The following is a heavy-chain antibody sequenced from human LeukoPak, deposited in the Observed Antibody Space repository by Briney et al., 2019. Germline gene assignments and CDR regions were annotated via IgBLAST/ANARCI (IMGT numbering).Heavy chain of an antibody. D-gene: IGHD6-19*01. CDR3: ARRSSAWPPSDS. CDR2: IHYSGST. CDR1: GYSISSGQY. J-gene: IGHJ4*02. Sequence: PSETLSLTCTVSGYSISSGQYWGWIRQTPGKGLEWIASIHYSGSTYYNQALRSRVTMSVDTSKNQFSLKLGSVTAADTAIYYCARRSSAWPPSDSWGQGIRVTVSS. V-gene: IGHV4-38-2*02.